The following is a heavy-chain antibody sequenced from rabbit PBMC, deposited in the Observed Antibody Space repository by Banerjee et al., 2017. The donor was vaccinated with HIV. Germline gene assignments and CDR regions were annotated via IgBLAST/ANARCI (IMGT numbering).Heavy chain of an antibody. Sequence: QEQLEESGGGLVKPEGSLTLTCKASGFSFSNKYVMCWVRQAPGKGLEWIACIYAGSSGGPYYASWAKGRLTISKTSWTTVTLQMTSLTAADTASYFCARDLAGVIGWNFNLWGQGTLVTVS. J-gene: IGHJ4*01. CDR3: ARDLAGVIGWNFNL. CDR1: GFSFSNKYV. D-gene: IGHD4-1*01. CDR2: IYAGSSGGP. V-gene: IGHV1S45*01.